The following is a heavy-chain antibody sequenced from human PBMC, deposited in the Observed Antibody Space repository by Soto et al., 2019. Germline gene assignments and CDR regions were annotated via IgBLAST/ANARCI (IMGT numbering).Heavy chain of an antibody. Sequence: GESLKISCKGSGYSFTSYWIGWVRQMPGKGLEWMGLIYPGDSDTRYSPSFQGQVTISADNSISTAYLPWSSLKASDTAMYYCATTLIAAAGTDYYGMDVWGQGTTVT. CDR2: IYPGDSDT. CDR1: GYSFTSYW. CDR3: ATTLIAAAGTDYYGMDV. D-gene: IGHD6-13*01. V-gene: IGHV5-51*01. J-gene: IGHJ6*02.